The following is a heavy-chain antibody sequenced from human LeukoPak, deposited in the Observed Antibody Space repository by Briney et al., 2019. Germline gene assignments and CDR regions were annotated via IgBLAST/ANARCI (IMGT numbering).Heavy chain of an antibody. V-gene: IGHV3-7*01. Sequence: PGGSLRLSCAASGFTFSSYGMHWVRQAPGKGLEWVANIKQDGGEIFYVDSVKGRFTISRDNAKNSLYLQMNSLRAEDTAVYYCAREDHSNYNYWGQGTLVTVSS. CDR3: AREDHSNYNY. D-gene: IGHD4-11*01. J-gene: IGHJ4*02. CDR1: GFTFSSYG. CDR2: IKQDGGEI.